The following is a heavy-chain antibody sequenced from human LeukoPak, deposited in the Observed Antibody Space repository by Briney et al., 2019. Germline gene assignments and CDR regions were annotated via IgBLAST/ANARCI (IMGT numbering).Heavy chain of an antibody. CDR1: GGSISSYY. CDR2: IYYSGST. D-gene: IGHD3-22*01. J-gene: IGHJ4*02. V-gene: IGHV4-59*01. CDR3: ARYYYDSSGYYSFDY. Sequence: SQTLSLTCTVSGGSISSYYWSWIRQPPGKGLEWIGYIYYSGSTNYNPSLKSRVTISVDTSKNQFSLKLSSVTAADTAVYYCARYYYDSSGYYSFDYWGQGTLVTVSS.